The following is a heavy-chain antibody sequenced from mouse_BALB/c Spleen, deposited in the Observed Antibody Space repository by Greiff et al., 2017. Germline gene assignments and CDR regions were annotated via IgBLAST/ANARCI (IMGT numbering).Heavy chain of an antibody. CDR3: AREPSTMITTGAWFAY. Sequence: LVAPSQSLSITCTVSGFSLTGYGVNWVRQPPGKGLEWLGMIWGDGSTDYNSALKSRLSISKDNSKSQVFLKMNSLQTDDTARYYCAREPSTMITTGAWFAYWGQGTLVTVSA. CDR2: IWGDGST. D-gene: IGHD2-4*01. V-gene: IGHV2-6-7*01. J-gene: IGHJ3*01. CDR1: GFSLTGYG.